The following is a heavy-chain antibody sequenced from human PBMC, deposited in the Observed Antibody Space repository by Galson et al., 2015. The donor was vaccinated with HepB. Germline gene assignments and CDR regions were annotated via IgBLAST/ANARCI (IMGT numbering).Heavy chain of an antibody. CDR1: GYSFTTYA. D-gene: IGHD3-3*01. V-gene: IGHV1-3*04. J-gene: IGHJ4*02. Sequence: SVKVSCKASGYSFTTYAMHWVRQAPGQRPEWMGWINSDNGKTKYSQMLQGRVTITRDTSASTVYMELSSLRSEDTAVYYCARQTVYGVVLEDWGQGTLITVSS. CDR2: INSDNGKT. CDR3: ARQTVYGVVLED.